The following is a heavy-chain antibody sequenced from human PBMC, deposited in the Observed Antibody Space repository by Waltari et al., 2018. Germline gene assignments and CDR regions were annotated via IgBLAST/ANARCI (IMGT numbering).Heavy chain of an antibody. V-gene: IGHV1-69*12. J-gene: IGHJ3*02. CDR1: GGTFSSYA. D-gene: IGHD3-22*01. CDR2: IIPIFGTA. CDR3: ARDRGTMIVVSEDAFDI. Sequence: QVQLVQSGAEVKKPGSSVKVSCKASGGTFSSYAISWVRQAPGHGLEWMGGIIPIFGTANYVQKFQGRVTITADESTSTAYMELSSMRSEDTAVYYCARDRGTMIVVSEDAFDIWGQGTMVTVSS.